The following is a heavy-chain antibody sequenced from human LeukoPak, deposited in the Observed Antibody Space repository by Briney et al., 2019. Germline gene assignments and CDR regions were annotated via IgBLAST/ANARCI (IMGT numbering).Heavy chain of an antibody. J-gene: IGHJ4*02. CDR3: ARVNYGDYLPSFDY. V-gene: IGHV3-48*01. D-gene: IGHD4-17*01. CDR1: GFTFSSYS. Sequence: GGSLRLSCAASGFTFSSYSMNWVRQAPGKGLEWVSYISISSGIIYYADSVKGRFTISRDNAKNSLYLQMNSLRAEDTAMYYCARVNYGDYLPSFDYWGQGTLVTVSS. CDR2: ISISSGII.